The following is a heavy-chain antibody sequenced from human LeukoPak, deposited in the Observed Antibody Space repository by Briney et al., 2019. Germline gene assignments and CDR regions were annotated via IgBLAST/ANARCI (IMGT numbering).Heavy chain of an antibody. J-gene: IGHJ4*02. D-gene: IGHD5-18*01. Sequence: GGSLRLSCAASGFTFSSYGMSWVRQAPGKGLEWVSTISGTGGSTYHADSVKGRFTISRDNSKNTLYLQMNSLRAEDTAIYYCAKDCFTYGYGDFDYWGQGTLVTVSS. CDR1: GFTFSSYG. V-gene: IGHV3-23*01. CDR2: ISGTGGST. CDR3: AKDCFTYGYGDFDY.